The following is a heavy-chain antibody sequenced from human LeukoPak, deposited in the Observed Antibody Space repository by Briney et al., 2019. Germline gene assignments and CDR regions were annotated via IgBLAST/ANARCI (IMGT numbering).Heavy chain of an antibody. Sequence: ASVKVSCKASGGTFSSYAISWVRQAPGQGLEWMGGIIPIFGTANYAQKFQGRVTITTDESTSTAYMELSSLRSEDTAVYYSYYDSREIRRGFDPWGQGTLVTVSS. V-gene: IGHV1-69*05. D-gene: IGHD3-22*01. CDR1: GGTFSSYA. CDR2: IIPIFGTA. CDR3: YYDSREIRRGFDP. J-gene: IGHJ5*02.